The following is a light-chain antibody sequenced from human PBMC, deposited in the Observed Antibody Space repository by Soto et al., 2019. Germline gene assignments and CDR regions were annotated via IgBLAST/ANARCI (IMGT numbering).Light chain of an antibody. CDR2: SAS. CDR3: QQYNNWPPWT. Sequence: IVMTQSPATLSVSPGERVTLSCMASQSISSNLAWYQYIVGQAPRLLISSASTRATGIPARFSGSGSGTEFSLTIRSLQAEDYSVSYCQQYNNWPPWTFGKGTTVESK. V-gene: IGKV3-15*01. CDR1: QSISSN. J-gene: IGKJ1*01.